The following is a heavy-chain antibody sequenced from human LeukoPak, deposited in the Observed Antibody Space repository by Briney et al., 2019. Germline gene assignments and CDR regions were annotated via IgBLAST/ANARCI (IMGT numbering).Heavy chain of an antibody. V-gene: IGHV1-18*04. CDR3: ARDNSATSDCSSTSCYHFHY. CDR2: ISAYNGNT. Sequence: ASVKVSCKASGYTFNIYGITWVRQAPGQGLEWMGWISAYNGNTNYAQKFQGRVIMTTDTSTSTAYMELRSLRSDDTAVYYCARDNSATSDCSSTSCYHFHYWGQGTLVTVSS. D-gene: IGHD2-2*01. J-gene: IGHJ4*02. CDR1: GYTFNIYG.